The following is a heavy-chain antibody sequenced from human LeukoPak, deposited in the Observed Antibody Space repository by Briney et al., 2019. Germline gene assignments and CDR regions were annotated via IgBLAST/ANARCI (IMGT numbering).Heavy chain of an antibody. J-gene: IGHJ2*01. V-gene: IGHV4-34*01. Sequence: SETLSLTCAVYGGSYSDYHWSWIRQPPGKGLEWIGEINHSGSTSYNPSLKSRVTISVDTSKNQFSLKLTSVTAADTAVYYCARGGRPSTFDLWGRGTLVSVSS. D-gene: IGHD2/OR15-2a*01. CDR1: GGSYSDYH. CDR2: INHSGST. CDR3: ARGGRPSTFDL.